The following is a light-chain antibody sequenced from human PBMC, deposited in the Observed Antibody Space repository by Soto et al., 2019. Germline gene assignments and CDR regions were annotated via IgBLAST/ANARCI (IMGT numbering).Light chain of an antibody. V-gene: IGKV1-5*03. J-gene: IGKJ1*01. CDR3: QQYKTYWT. CDR1: QSVSSW. Sequence: DIQMTQSPSTLSASVGDRVTITCRASQSVSSWLAWFQQKPGKAPKLLIYKASNLQSGVSSRFSGGGSGTEFTLTISSLQLDDFATYYCQQYKTYWTFGPGTKV. CDR2: KAS.